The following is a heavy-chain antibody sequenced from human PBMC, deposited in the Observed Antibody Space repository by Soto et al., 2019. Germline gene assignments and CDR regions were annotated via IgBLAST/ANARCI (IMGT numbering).Heavy chain of an antibody. CDR1: GFSFSSYW. CDR3: ASARSGYYFDY. Sequence: EMQLVESGGGLVQPGGSLRLSCAASGFSFSSYWMNWVRQAPGKGLEWVANIKQSGSEKYYVDSVKGRFTISRDNAKNSLFLQMNSLSAEDTAVYFCASARSGYYFDYWGRGTLVTVSS. D-gene: IGHD5-12*01. V-gene: IGHV3-7*05. CDR2: IKQSGSEK. J-gene: IGHJ4*02.